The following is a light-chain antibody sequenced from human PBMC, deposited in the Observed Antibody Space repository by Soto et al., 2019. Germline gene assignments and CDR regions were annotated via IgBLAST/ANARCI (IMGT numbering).Light chain of an antibody. V-gene: IGKV1-5*01. J-gene: IGKJ1*01. CDR2: DAS. CDR1: QSVSNW. Sequence: DLQMTQSPSTLSASVADRVTITCRASQSVSNWLAWYQQKPGKAPTLLIYDASSLESGVPSRFSGSGSGTEFTLTISNLQPDDFATYFCQQYNNYPRTFGQGTKVDIK. CDR3: QQYNNYPRT.